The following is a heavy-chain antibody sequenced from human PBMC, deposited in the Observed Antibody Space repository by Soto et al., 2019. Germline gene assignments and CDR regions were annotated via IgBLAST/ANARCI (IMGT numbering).Heavy chain of an antibody. D-gene: IGHD3-3*01. J-gene: IGHJ6*03. CDR1: GGSISSYY. CDR3: ARLEFYDFWSGYSEGSYYMDV. CDR2: IYYSGST. Sequence: PSETLSLTYTVSGGSISSYYWSWIRQPPGKGLEWIGYIYYSGSTNYNPSLKSRVTISVDTSKNQFSLKLSSVTAADTAVYYCARLEFYDFWSGYSEGSYYMDVWGKGTTVTVSS. V-gene: IGHV4-59*01.